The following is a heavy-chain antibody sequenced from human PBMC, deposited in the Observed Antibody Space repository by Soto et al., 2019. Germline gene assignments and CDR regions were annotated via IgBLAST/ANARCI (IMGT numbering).Heavy chain of an antibody. D-gene: IGHD2-15*01. J-gene: IGHJ4*02. CDR1: GFTFSSYG. CDR2: ISGSGGST. V-gene: IGHV3-23*01. Sequence: PGGSLRLSCAASGFTFSSYGMHWVRQAPGKGLEWVSAISGSGGSTYYADSVKGRFTISRDNSKNTLYLQMNSLRAEDTAVYYCAKTGYCSGGSCYSSFDYWGQGTLVTVSS. CDR3: AKTGYCSGGSCYSSFDY.